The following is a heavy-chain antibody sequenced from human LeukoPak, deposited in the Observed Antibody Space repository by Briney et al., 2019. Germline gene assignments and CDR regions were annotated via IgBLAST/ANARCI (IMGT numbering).Heavy chain of an antibody. D-gene: IGHD3-22*01. CDR1: GYTFTGYY. Sequence: ASVKVSCKASGYTFTGYYMHWVRQAPGQGLEWMGWINPNSGGTNYAQKFQGRVTMTRDTSISTAYMELSRLRSDDTAVYYCARAEYYYDSSGYYYFNWFDPWGQGTLVTVSS. J-gene: IGHJ5*02. CDR3: ARAEYYYDSSGYYYFNWFDP. V-gene: IGHV1-2*02. CDR2: INPNSGGT.